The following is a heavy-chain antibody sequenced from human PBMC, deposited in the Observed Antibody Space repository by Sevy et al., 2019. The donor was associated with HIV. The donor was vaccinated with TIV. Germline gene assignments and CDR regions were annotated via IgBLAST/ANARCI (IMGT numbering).Heavy chain of an antibody. CDR3: ARHRYGDYFPGSGGVDY. D-gene: IGHD4-17*01. CDR2: INYSGST. CDR1: GGSISSSSYY. Sequence: SETLSLTCTVSGGSISSSSYYWGWIRQPPGKGLEWIGSINYSGSTYHNPSLKSRVTISVDTSKKQFSLNLSSVTAADTAVYYCARHRYGDYFPGSGGVDYWGQGTLVTVSS. J-gene: IGHJ4*02. V-gene: IGHV4-39*01.